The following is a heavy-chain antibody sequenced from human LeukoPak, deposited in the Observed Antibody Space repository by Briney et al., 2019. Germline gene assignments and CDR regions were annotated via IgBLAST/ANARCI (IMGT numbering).Heavy chain of an antibody. CDR2: MNPNSGNT. J-gene: IGHJ5*02. D-gene: IGHD6-13*01. CDR1: GYTFTSYD. Sequence: ASVKVSCKASGYTFTSYDINWVRQAPGQGLEWMGWMNPNSGNTGYAQKFQGRVTMTRNTSISTAYMELSSLRSEDTAVYYCARGRYSSSRRPVDPWGQGTLVTVSS. V-gene: IGHV1-8*01. CDR3: ARGRYSSSRRPVDP.